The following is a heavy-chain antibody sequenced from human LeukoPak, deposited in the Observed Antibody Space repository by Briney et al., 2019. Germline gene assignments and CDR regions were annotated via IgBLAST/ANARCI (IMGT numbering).Heavy chain of an antibody. CDR2: IYSGGST. J-gene: IGHJ6*03. CDR1: GFTVSSNY. CDR3: ARRYCSSTSCYYMDV. V-gene: IGHV3-66*01. D-gene: IGHD2-2*01. Sequence: GGSLRLSCAASGFTVSSNYMSWVRQAPGKGLEWVSVIYSGGSTYYADSVKGRFTISRDNSKNTLYLQMNSLRAEDTAVYYCARRYCSSTSCYYMDVWGKGTTVTVSS.